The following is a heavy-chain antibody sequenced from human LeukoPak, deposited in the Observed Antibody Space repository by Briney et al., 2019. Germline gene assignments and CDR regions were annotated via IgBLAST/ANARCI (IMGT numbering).Heavy chain of an antibody. CDR1: GFTFSSYW. CDR3: ARNPPRYFN. J-gene: IGHJ4*02. CDR2: LQQDGSEK. V-gene: IGHV3-7*05. D-gene: IGHD1-26*01. Sequence: GGSLRLSCAASGFTFSSYWMIWVRQAPGKGLEWVANLQQDGSEKYYVDSVKGRFTTSRDNAKNSLYLQMNSLRAEATAVYYCARNPPRYFNWGQGTLVTVSS.